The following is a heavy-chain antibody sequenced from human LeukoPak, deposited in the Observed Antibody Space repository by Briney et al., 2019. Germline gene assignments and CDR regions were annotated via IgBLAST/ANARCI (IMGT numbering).Heavy chain of an antibody. J-gene: IGHJ6*02. CDR3: STLRESDV. CDR2: ISAYNGNT. V-gene: IGHV1-18*01. CDR1: GYTFSSYG. Sequence: GASVKVSCKASGYTFSSYGISWVRQAPGQGLEWMGWISAYNGNTNYAQKLQGRVTMTDDTSTETAYMELSSLRSDDTAVYYCSTLRESDVWGQGTTVTVSS. D-gene: IGHD2/OR15-2a*01.